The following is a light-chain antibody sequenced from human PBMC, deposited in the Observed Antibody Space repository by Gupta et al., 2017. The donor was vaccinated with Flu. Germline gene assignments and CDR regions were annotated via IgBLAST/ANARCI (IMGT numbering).Light chain of an antibody. Sequence: LGERATISCESSQSVLYSSNNKYYLAWYQQKPGQPPKLLIYWASTRKSGVPDRFSGSGSGTDFTLTISSLQAEDVAVYYCQQYDSTPQTFGQGTKVEIK. J-gene: IGKJ1*01. CDR1: QSVLYSSNNKYY. CDR3: QQYDSTPQT. V-gene: IGKV4-1*01. CDR2: WAS.